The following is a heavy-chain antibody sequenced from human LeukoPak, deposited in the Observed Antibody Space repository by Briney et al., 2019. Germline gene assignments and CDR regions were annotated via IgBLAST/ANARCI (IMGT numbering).Heavy chain of an antibody. J-gene: IGHJ4*02. CDR2: TRNKANSYTT. CDR1: GFTFSDHY. D-gene: IGHD2-21*01. V-gene: IGHV3-72*01. Sequence: GGSLRLSCAASGFTFSDHYMDWVRQAPGKGLEWVGRTRNKANSYTTEYAASVKGRFTISRDDSKNSLYLQMNSLKTEDTAVYYCAREPAYCGGGCYSDYWGQGTLVTVSS. CDR3: AREPAYCGGGCYSDY.